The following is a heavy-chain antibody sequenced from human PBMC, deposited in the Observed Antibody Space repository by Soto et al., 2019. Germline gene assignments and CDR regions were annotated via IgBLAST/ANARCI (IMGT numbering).Heavy chain of an antibody. CDR2: ISWNSGSI. J-gene: IGHJ4*02. Sequence: EVQLVESGGGLVQPGRSLRLSCAASGFTFDDYAMHWVRQAPGKGLEWVSGISWNSGSIGYADSVKGRFTISRDNAKNSLYLQMNSLRAEDTALYYCAKGEGNFDWFFPEFYFDYWGQGTLVTVSS. D-gene: IGHD3-9*01. CDR3: AKGEGNFDWFFPEFYFDY. CDR1: GFTFDDYA. V-gene: IGHV3-9*01.